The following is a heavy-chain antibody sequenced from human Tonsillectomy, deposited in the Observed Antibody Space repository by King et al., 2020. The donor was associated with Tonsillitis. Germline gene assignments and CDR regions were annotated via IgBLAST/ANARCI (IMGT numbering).Heavy chain of an antibody. D-gene: IGHD2-15*01. CDR2: ISSSGSFI. CDR1: GFTFSDYY. V-gene: IGHV3-11*01. J-gene: IGHJ4*02. CDR3: AGDMSGGSWDLDY. Sequence: VQLVESGGGLVKPGGSLRLSCAASGFTFSDYYMSWSRQAPGKGLEWVSHISSSGSFIHYADFVKGRFTISSDNAKKSLYVQMNSLRAEDTAVYYCAGDMSGGSWDLDYWGQGTLVTVSS.